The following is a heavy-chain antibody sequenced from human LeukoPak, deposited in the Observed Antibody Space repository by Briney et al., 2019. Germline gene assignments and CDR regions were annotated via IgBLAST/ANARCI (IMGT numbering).Heavy chain of an antibody. CDR2: IYTSGST. CDR1: GGSISSGSYY. Sequence: PSGTLSLTCTVSGGSISSGSYYWSWIRQPAGKGLEWIGRIYTSGSTNYNPSLKSRVTISVDTSKNQFSLKLSSVTAADTAVYYCARGGASSWYSSYYYYYMDVWGKGTTVTVSS. D-gene: IGHD6-13*01. J-gene: IGHJ6*03. V-gene: IGHV4-61*02. CDR3: ARGGASSWYSSYYYYYMDV.